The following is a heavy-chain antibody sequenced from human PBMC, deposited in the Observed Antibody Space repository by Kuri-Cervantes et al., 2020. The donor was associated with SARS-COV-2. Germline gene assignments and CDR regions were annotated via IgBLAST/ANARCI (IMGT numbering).Heavy chain of an antibody. J-gene: IGHJ4*02. V-gene: IGHV4-39*01. CDR2: IYYSGST. D-gene: IGHD3-3*01. CDR1: GGSISSSSYY. Sequence: ESLKISCTVSGGSISSSSYYWGWIRQPPGKGLEWIGSIYYSGSTYYNPSLKSRVTISVDTSKNQFSLKLGSVTAADTAVYYCARQAECCWGQGTLVTVSS. CDR3: ARQAECC.